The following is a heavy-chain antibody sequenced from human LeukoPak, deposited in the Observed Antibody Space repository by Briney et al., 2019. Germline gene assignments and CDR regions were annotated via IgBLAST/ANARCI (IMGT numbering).Heavy chain of an antibody. D-gene: IGHD2-15*01. CDR1: GFTFSSYW. V-gene: IGHV3-7*03. CDR2: IRQDGNEK. Sequence: GGSLRLSCAASGFTFSSYWMNWVRQAPGKGLEWVARIRQDGNEKYYVDSVKGRFTISRDNTYYSLYLQMNTLRAEDTAIYYCARAFMGYCSGSSCYPGYFDYWGQGTLVTVSS. CDR3: ARAFMGYCSGSSCYPGYFDY. J-gene: IGHJ4*02.